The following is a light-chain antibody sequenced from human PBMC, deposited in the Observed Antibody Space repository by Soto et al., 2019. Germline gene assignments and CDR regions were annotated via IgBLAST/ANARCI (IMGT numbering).Light chain of an antibody. V-gene: IGLV2-8*01. CDR2: EVN. Sequence: QSALTQSPSASGSPGQSVTISCTGTRSDVGSYNFVSWYQQHPGKVPKLVIFEVNKRPSGVPDRFSASKSGNTASLTVSGLQPEDEADYYCSSYAGSNNLVFGGGTKLTVL. J-gene: IGLJ3*02. CDR1: RSDVGSYNF. CDR3: SSYAGSNNLV.